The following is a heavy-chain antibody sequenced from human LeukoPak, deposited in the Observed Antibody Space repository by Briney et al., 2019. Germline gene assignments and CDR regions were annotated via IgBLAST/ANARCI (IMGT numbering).Heavy chain of an antibody. D-gene: IGHD3-10*01. CDR1: GFTFSSYA. J-gene: IGHJ4*02. V-gene: IGHV3-23*01. Sequence: GGSLRLSCAASGFTFSSYAMSWVRQAPGKGLEWVSAISGSGGSTYYADSAKGRFTISRDNSKNTLYLQMNSLRAEDTAVYYCAKDAPLLLWFGELSTANFDYWGQGTLVTVSS. CDR3: AKDAPLLLWFGELSTANFDY. CDR2: ISGSGGST.